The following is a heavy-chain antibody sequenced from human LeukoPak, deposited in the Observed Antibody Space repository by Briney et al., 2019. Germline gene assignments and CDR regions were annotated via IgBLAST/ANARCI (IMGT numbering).Heavy chain of an antibody. CDR2: IYYTGST. CDR1: GVSISRSGYS. D-gene: IGHD3-10*01. Sequence: SETLSLTCAVSGVSISRSGYSWSWIRQPPGKGLEWIGYIYYTGSTYYNPSLKSRVTISVDTSRNQFSLKLSSVTAADTAVYYCARVSLVRGISNWFDPWGQGTLVTVSS. CDR3: ARVSLVRGISNWFDP. J-gene: IGHJ5*02. V-gene: IGHV4-61*08.